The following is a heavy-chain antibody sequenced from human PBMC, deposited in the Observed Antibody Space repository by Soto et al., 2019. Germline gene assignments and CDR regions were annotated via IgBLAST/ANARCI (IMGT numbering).Heavy chain of an antibody. D-gene: IGHD3-3*01. V-gene: IGHV3-48*02. CDR3: ARDTQDDFWSGYYRDY. J-gene: IGHJ4*02. CDR1: GFTFSSYS. CDR2: ISSSSSTI. Sequence: EVQLVESGGGLVQPGGSLRLSCAASGFTFSSYSMNWVRQAPGKGLEWVSYISSSSSTIYYADSVKGRFTISRDNAKNSLYRKMNSLRDEDTAVYYCARDTQDDFWSGYYRDYWGQGTLVTVSS.